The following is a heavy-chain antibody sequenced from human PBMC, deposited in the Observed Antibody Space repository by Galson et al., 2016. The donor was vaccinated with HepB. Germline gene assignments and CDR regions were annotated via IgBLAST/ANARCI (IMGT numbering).Heavy chain of an antibody. CDR3: ARGREQWLEGHYYYYMDV. Sequence: CAISGDSVSSKSAAWNWIRQSPSRGLEWLGRTYYRSKWYNDYAVSVKSRITINPDTSKDQFSLQLNSVTPEDTAVYYCARGREQWLEGHYYYYMDVWGKGTTVTVSS. J-gene: IGHJ6*03. D-gene: IGHD6-19*01. V-gene: IGHV6-1*01. CDR2: TYYRSKWYN. CDR1: GDSVSSKSAA.